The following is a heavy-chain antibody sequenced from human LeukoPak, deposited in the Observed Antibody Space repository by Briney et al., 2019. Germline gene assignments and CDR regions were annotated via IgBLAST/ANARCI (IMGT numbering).Heavy chain of an antibody. CDR3: AKPAYYSGGSCYSIGYFDY. Sequence: GGSLRLSCAASGFTFSSYAMYWVRQAPGKGLEWVSALSGSGGNTYYADAVKGRFTISRDNSKNTLYLQMNSLRAEDTAVYYCAKPAYYSGGSCYSIGYFDYWGQGTLVTVSS. V-gene: IGHV3-23*01. J-gene: IGHJ4*02. CDR1: GFTFSSYA. CDR2: LSGSGGNT. D-gene: IGHD2-15*01.